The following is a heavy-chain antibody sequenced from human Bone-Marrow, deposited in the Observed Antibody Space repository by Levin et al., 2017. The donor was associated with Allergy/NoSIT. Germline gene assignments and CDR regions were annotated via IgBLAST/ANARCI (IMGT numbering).Heavy chain of an antibody. Sequence: SVKVSCKASGGTFSSYAISWVRQAPGQGLEWMGGIIPIFGTANYAQKFQGRVTITADKSTSTAYMELSSLRSEDTAVYYCARVVAGRSCSSTSCYWMTRYYYYMDVWGKGTTVTVSS. J-gene: IGHJ6*03. CDR2: IIPIFGTA. CDR1: GGTFSSYA. CDR3: ARVVAGRSCSSTSCYWMTRYYYYMDV. V-gene: IGHV1-69*06. D-gene: IGHD2-2*01.